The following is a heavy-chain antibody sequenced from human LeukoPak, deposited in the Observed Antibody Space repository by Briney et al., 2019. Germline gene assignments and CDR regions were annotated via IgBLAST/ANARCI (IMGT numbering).Heavy chain of an antibody. CDR2: IYPGDSDT. CDR1: GYTFNSYW. Sequence: GESLKTSCKGSGYTFNSYWIGWVRQMPGAGLEWMGIIYPGDSDTRYSPSFQGQVTISADKSISTAYLQWSSLKASDSAMYYCARRYGSALYGVFDYWGQGTLVIVSS. D-gene: IGHD6-19*01. V-gene: IGHV5-51*01. J-gene: IGHJ4*02. CDR3: ARRYGSALYGVFDY.